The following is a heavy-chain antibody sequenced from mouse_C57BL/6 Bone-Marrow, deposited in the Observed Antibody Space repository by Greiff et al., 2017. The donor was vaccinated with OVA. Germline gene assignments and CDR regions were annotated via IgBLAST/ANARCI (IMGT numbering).Heavy chain of an antibody. CDR3: ASGWDGYFDY. J-gene: IGHJ2*01. D-gene: IGHD4-1*01. CDR1: GYTFTSYW. V-gene: IGHV1-52*01. CDR2: IDPSDSET. Sequence: QVHVKQSGAELVRPGSSVKLSCKASGYTFTSYWMHWVKQRPIQGLEWIGNIDPSDSETHYNQKFKDKATLTVDKSSSTAYMQLSSLTSEDSAVYYCASGWDGYFDYWGQGTTLTVSS.